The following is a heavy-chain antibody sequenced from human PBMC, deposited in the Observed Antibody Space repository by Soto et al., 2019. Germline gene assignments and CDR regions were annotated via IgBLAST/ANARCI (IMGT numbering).Heavy chain of an antibody. CDR3: ARESSYYDILTGYYRGSYYGMDV. CDR2: IIPIFGTA. V-gene: IGHV1-69*13. D-gene: IGHD3-9*01. Sequence: SVKVSCKASGGTFSSYAISWVRQAPGQGLEWMGGIIPIFGTANYAQKFQGRVTITADESTSIAYMELSSLRSEDTAVYYCARESSYYDILTGYYRGSYYGMDVWGQGTTVTVSS. CDR1: GGTFSSYA. J-gene: IGHJ6*02.